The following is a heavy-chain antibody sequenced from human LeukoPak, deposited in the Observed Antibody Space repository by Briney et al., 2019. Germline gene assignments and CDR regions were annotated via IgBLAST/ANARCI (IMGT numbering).Heavy chain of an antibody. D-gene: IGHD3-22*01. CDR1: GFPFSNAW. CDR2: IKSKTDGGTT. Sequence: GGSLRLSCAASGFPFSNAWMSWVRQAPGKGLEWVGRIKSKTDGGTTDYAAPVKGRFTISRDDSKNTLYLQMNSLKTEDTAVYYCTTTMIFDAFDIWGQGTMVTVSS. J-gene: IGHJ3*02. V-gene: IGHV3-15*01. CDR3: TTTMIFDAFDI.